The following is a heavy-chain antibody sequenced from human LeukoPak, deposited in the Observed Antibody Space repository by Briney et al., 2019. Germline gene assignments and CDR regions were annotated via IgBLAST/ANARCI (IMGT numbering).Heavy chain of an antibody. J-gene: IGHJ4*02. Sequence: SETLSLTCTVSGGSISSVKDYWAWIRQPPGRGLEWIASGDYSGGTYYNPSLESRVTISADMSKNQISLKLSFVTAADTAVYYCAREDGEEYSSGWYKRNYFDNWGQGTRVTVSS. D-gene: IGHD6-19*01. CDR3: AREDGEEYSSGWYKRNYFDN. V-gene: IGHV4-39*07. CDR2: GDYSGGT. CDR1: GGSISSVKDY.